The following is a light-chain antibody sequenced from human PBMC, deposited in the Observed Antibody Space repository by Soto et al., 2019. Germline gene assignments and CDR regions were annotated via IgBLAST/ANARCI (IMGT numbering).Light chain of an antibody. Sequence: QSALTQPPSAYGSPGQSVTISCTGTKSDIGVYDFVSWYQHHPGKAPRLIIYEVVQWPSGVPDRFSGSKSGNTASLTVSGLQAADEADYFCKSYAGSNTYVFGSGTKLTVL. V-gene: IGLV2-8*01. CDR2: EVV. CDR1: KSDIGVYDF. CDR3: KSYAGSNTYV. J-gene: IGLJ1*01.